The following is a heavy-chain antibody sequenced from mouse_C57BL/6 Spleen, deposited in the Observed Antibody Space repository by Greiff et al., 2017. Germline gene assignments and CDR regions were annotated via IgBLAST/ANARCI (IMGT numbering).Heavy chain of an antibody. Sequence: QVQLQQPGAELVRPGSSVKLSCKASGYTFTSYWMHWVKQRPIQGLEWIGNIDPSDSETHYTQKFKDKATLTVDKSSSTAYMQLSSLTSEDSAVYYCARSYSPTWYCDVWGTGTTVTVSS. D-gene: IGHD2-12*01. CDR1: GYTFTSYW. V-gene: IGHV1-52*01. CDR2: IDPSDSET. CDR3: ARSYSPTWYCDV. J-gene: IGHJ1*03.